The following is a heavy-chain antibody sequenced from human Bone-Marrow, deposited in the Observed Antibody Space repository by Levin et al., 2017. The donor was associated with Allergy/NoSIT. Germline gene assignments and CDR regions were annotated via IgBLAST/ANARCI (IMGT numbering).Heavy chain of an antibody. D-gene: IGHD2-15*01. CDR1: GFTFGRFA. Sequence: GGSLRLSCAASGFTFGRFAMSWVRQAPGKGLEWVSAISGDGVNKYYADSVKDRFTMSRDNYNNMLYLEMRSLRAEDTATYYCAKDLARGGGSCFDSWGQGHLVIVSS. CDR3: AKDLARGGGSCFDS. CDR2: ISGDGVNK. J-gene: IGHJ4*02. V-gene: IGHV3-23*01.